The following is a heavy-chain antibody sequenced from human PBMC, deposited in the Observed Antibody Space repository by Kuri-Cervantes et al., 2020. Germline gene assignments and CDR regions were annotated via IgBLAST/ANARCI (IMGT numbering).Heavy chain of an antibody. CDR3: ARDRSYYCSSTSCPDGAFDI. CDR1: GGSISSYY. J-gene: IGHJ3*02. Sequence: SETLSLTCTVSGGSISSYYWSWIRQPPGKGLEWIGYIYYSGSTNYNPSLKSRVTISVDTSKNQFSLKLSSVTAADTAVYYCARDRSYYCSSTSCPDGAFDIWGQGTMVTVSS. V-gene: IGHV4-59*01. D-gene: IGHD2-2*01. CDR2: IYYSGST.